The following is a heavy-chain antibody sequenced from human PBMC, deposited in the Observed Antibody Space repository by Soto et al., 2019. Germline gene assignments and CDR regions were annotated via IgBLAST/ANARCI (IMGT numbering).Heavy chain of an antibody. J-gene: IGHJ4*02. V-gene: IGHV3-23*01. D-gene: IGHD2-2*01. CDR1: GFTFSSNV. Sequence: PGGSLRLSCAASGFTFSSNVMSWVRQAPGKGLEWVSGISGSGGTTYYADSVKGRFTISRDNSKNTLYLQMSSLRAEDTAVYYCANLLGYCSGTRCFDYWGQGTQVTVSS. CDR3: ANLLGYCSGTRCFDY. CDR2: ISGSGGTT.